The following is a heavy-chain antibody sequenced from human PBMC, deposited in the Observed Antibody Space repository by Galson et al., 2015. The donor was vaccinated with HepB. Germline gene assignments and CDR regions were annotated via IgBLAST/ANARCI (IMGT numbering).Heavy chain of an antibody. CDR2: IYPGDSDT. V-gene: IGHV5-51*01. J-gene: IGHJ4*02. D-gene: IGHD3-10*01. Sequence: SGAEVKKPGEFLKISCKASGYIFTHYWIGWVCQMPGKGLEWVGLIYPGDSDTRYSPSFQGQVTLSADKSISTAYLQWSRLKASDTAMYFCGRHPARSSSGIGAFDYWGQGTLVTVSS. CDR1: GYIFTHYW. CDR3: GRHPARSSSGIGAFDY.